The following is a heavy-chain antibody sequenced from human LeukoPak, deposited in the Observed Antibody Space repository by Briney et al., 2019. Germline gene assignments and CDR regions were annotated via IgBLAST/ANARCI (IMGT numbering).Heavy chain of an antibody. CDR2: INHSGST. CDR1: GGSFSGYY. Sequence: PSETLSHTCAVYGGSFSGYYWSWIRQPPGKGLEWIGEINHSGSTNYNPSLKSRVTISVDTSKNQFSLKLSSVTAADTAVYYCARGLRDIVLMVYAIPAFDIWSQGTMVTVSS. CDR3: ARGLRDIVLMVYAIPAFDI. J-gene: IGHJ3*02. D-gene: IGHD2-8*01. V-gene: IGHV4-34*01.